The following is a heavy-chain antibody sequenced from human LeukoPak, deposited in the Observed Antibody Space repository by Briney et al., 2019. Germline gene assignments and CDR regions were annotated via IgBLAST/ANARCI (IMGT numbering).Heavy chain of an antibody. Sequence: SQTLSLTCTVSGGSISSGGYYWSWIRQPPGKGLEWIGYIYYSGSTNYNPSLKSRVTISVDTSKNQFSLKLSSVTAADTAVYYCAREGEYDSSGYYYGGGGWFDPWGQGTLVTVSS. CDR2: IYYSGST. J-gene: IGHJ5*02. D-gene: IGHD3-22*01. CDR3: AREGEYDSSGYYYGGGGWFDP. CDR1: GGSISSGGYY. V-gene: IGHV4-61*08.